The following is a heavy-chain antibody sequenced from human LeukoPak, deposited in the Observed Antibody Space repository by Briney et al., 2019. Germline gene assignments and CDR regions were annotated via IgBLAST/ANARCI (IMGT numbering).Heavy chain of an antibody. CDR1: GGSISSSSYY. Sequence: PSETLSLTCTVSGGSISSSSYYWGWVRQPPGKGLEWIGEIYHSGSTNYNPSLKSRVTISVDTSKNQFSLKLSSVTAADTAVYYCARGSSCYHEGPFDYWGQGTLVTVSS. J-gene: IGHJ4*02. CDR3: ARGSSCYHEGPFDY. V-gene: IGHV4-39*07. CDR2: IYHSGST. D-gene: IGHD6-13*01.